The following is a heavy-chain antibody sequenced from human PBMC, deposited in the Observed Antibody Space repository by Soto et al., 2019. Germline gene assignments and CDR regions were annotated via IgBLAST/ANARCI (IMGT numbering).Heavy chain of an antibody. D-gene: IGHD2-8*01. J-gene: IGHJ5*02. CDR1: GGSISSSSYY. CDR3: ARRSIVLMVYDWFDP. Sequence: SETLSLTCTVSGGSISSSSYYWGWIRQPPGKGLEWIGSIYYSGSTYYNPSLKSRVTISVDTSKNQFSLKLSSVTAADTAVYYCARRSIVLMVYDWFDPGGKGTLVTVSS. V-gene: IGHV4-39*01. CDR2: IYYSGST.